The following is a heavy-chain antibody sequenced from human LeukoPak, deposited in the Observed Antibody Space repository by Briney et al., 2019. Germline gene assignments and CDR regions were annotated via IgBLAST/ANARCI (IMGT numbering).Heavy chain of an antibody. CDR2: IYHSGST. Sequence: SETLSLTCTVSGGSISSYYWSWIRQPPGKGLEWIGYIYHSGSTNYNPSLKSRVTISVDTSKNQFSLKLSSVTAADTAVYYCARDPGSGSYYKTLYNWFDPWGQGTLVTVSS. V-gene: IGHV4-59*01. J-gene: IGHJ5*02. CDR1: GGSISSYY. CDR3: ARDPGSGSYYKTLYNWFDP. D-gene: IGHD3-10*01.